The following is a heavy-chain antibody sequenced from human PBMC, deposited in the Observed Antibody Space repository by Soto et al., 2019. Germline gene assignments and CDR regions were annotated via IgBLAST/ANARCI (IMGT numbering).Heavy chain of an antibody. CDR2: IIPIFGTA. CDR3: ARTDIVLVPAAPKMTSVPAGFDY. D-gene: IGHD2-2*01. J-gene: IGHJ4*02. V-gene: IGHV1-69*12. CDR1: GGTFSSYA. Sequence: QVQLVQSGAEVKKPGSSVKVSCKASGGTFSSYAISWVRQAPGQGLEWMGGIIPIFGTANYAQKFQGRVTITADESTSTAYKELRSLRSEDTAVYYCARTDIVLVPAAPKMTSVPAGFDYWGQGTLVTVSS.